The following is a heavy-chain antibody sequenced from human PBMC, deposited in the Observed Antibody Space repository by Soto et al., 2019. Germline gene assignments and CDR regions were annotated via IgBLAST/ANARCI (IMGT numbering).Heavy chain of an antibody. Sequence: QVPLVESGGGVVQPGRSLRLSCAASGFTFSSYAMHWVRQAPVKGLEWVAVIPYDGSNTYDADSVKGRCTISRDNSKTTLYLQLNSRRAEDTAVDYCARDLGTGDYDYYGMDVWGQGTTVTVSS. J-gene: IGHJ6*02. CDR3: ARDLGTGDYDYYGMDV. CDR2: IPYDGSNT. CDR1: GFTFSSYA. D-gene: IGHD1-1*01. V-gene: IGHV3-30-3*01.